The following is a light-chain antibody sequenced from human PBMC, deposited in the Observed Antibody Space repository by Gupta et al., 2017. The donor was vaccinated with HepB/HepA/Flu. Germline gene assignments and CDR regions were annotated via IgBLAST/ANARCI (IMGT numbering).Light chain of an antibody. CDR2: DVT. V-gene: IGLV2-11*01. CDR3: CSYDGTSYNFV. CDR1: STEIGGYNY. J-gene: IGLJ1*01. Sequence: QFPLIRPRTLSAAPGPQVTISCTGSSTEIGGYNYVTWYQQFPDTAPKLMIYDVTKRPSGVPDRFSGSKSGNTASLTISGLQSEDEADYYCCSYDGTSYNFVFGTGTKVTVL.